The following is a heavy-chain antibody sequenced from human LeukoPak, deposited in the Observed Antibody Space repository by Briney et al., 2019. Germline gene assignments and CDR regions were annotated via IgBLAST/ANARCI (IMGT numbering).Heavy chain of an antibody. V-gene: IGHV3-48*04. CDR2: ISSRSTTI. D-gene: IGHD1-26*01. CDR3: ARMGGYGSYRIDY. CDR1: GSTFSSYS. J-gene: IGHJ4*02. Sequence: TGGSLRLSCAASGSTFSSYSMNWVRQAPGKGLEWVSYISSRSTTIYYTDSVKGRFTISRDNAKNSLYLQVNSLRAEDTAVYYCARMGGYGSYRIDYWGQGTLVTVSS.